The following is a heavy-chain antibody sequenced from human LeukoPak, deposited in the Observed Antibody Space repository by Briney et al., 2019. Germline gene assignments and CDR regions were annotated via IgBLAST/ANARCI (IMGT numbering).Heavy chain of an antibody. CDR3: ARLLRTTVVTPSAFEI. J-gene: IGHJ3*02. D-gene: IGHD4-23*01. CDR2: IYHSKST. CDR1: GYSISSGYY. Sequence: SETLSLTCTVSGYSISSGYYWGWIRQPPGKGLEWIGTIYHSKSTYYNPSLKSRVTISADTSKNQLSLKLSSVTAADTAVYYCARLLRTTVVTPSAFEIWGQGTMVTVSS. V-gene: IGHV4-38-2*02.